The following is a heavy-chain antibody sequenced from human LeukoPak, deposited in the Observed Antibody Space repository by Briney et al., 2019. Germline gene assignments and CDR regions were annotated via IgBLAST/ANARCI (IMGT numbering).Heavy chain of an antibody. Sequence: PSETLSLTCTVSGGSISSYYWSWIRQPPGKELEWIGYVYYSGSTNYNPSLESRVTISVDTSKNQFSLKLSSVTAADTAVYYCARHPHCSGGSCYFEYWGQGTLVTVSS. CDR2: VYYSGST. CDR1: GGSISSYY. CDR3: ARHPHCSGGSCYFEY. D-gene: IGHD2-15*01. V-gene: IGHV4-59*08. J-gene: IGHJ4*02.